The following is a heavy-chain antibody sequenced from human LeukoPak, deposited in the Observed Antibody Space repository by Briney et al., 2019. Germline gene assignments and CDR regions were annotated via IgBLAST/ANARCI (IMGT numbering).Heavy chain of an antibody. CDR2: IIPIFGTA. CDR3: ARISLGAIWGYYYGMDV. J-gene: IGHJ6*02. V-gene: IGHV1-69*13. CDR1: GYTFTTYP. Sequence: SVKVSCKASGYTFTTYPINWVRQAPGQGLEWMGGIIPIFGTANYAQKFQGRVTITADESTSTAYMELSSLRSEDTAVFYCARISLGAIWGYYYGMDVWGQGTTVTVSS. D-gene: IGHD1-26*01.